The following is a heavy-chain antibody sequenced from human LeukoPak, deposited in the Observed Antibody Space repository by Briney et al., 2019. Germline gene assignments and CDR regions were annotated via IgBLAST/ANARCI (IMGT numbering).Heavy chain of an antibody. Sequence: GGSLRLSCAASGFTFSSYSMNWVRQAPGKGLEWVSSISSSSSYIYYADSVKGRFTISRDNAKNSLYLQMNSLRAEDTAAYYCAKGRAIEAFDIWGQGTMVTVSS. V-gene: IGHV3-21*01. CDR2: ISSSSSYI. J-gene: IGHJ3*02. D-gene: IGHD3-22*01. CDR1: GFTFSSYS. CDR3: AKGRAIEAFDI.